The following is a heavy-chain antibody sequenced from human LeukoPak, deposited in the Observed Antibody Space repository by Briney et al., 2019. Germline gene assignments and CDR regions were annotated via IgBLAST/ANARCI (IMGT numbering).Heavy chain of an antibody. Sequence: GGSLRLSCAASGFTFTTYTIHWVRQAPGKGLEYVSAVVGNGGTAYYANSVKGRFTISRDNSKNTVYLQMGSLRAEDTAVYYCARERAFYYFDYWGQGALVTVSS. J-gene: IGHJ4*02. CDR3: ARERAFYYFDY. V-gene: IGHV3-64*01. CDR2: VVGNGGTA. CDR1: GFTFTTYT.